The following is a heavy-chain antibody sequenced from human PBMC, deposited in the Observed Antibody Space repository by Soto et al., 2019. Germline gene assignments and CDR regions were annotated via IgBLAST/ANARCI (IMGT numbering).Heavy chain of an antibody. D-gene: IGHD5-12*01. J-gene: IGHJ4*02. CDR3: ARDRYGGYDY. V-gene: IGHV4-59*01. CDR2: IYYSGST. Sequence: SETLSLTCTVSGGSISSYYWSWIRQPPGKGLEWIGYIYYSGSTNYNPSLKSRVTISVDTSKNQFSLKLSSVTAADTAVYYCARDRYGGYDYWGQGTLVTVSS. CDR1: GGSISSYY.